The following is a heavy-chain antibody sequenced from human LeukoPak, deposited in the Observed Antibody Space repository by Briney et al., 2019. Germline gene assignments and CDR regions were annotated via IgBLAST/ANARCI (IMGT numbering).Heavy chain of an antibody. CDR3: TGCIAAAGPAEYFQH. J-gene: IGHJ1*01. Sequence: GRSLRLSCAASGFTFSSYGMHWVRQAPGKGLEWVAVISYDGSNKYYADSVKGRFTISRDNSKSMLYLQMDSLKAKDTAMYYCTGCIAAAGPAEYFQHWGQGTLVTVSS. CDR1: GFTFSSYG. CDR2: ISYDGSNK. V-gene: IGHV3-30*03. D-gene: IGHD6-13*01.